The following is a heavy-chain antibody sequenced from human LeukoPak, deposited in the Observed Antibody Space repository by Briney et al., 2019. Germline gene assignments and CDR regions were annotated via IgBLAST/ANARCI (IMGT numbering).Heavy chain of an antibody. CDR3: AGPGAGDLDY. D-gene: IGHD3-10*01. CDR1: GGPFGVYY. J-gene: IGHJ4*02. Sequence: PSETLSLTCAVYGGPFGVYYWSWVRQPPGKGLEWIGGINHSGSTNYSPSLKSRVTISVDTSKNHFSLKLSSVTAADTAVYYCAGPGAGDLDYSGQGTLVTVSS. CDR2: INHSGST. V-gene: IGHV4-34*01.